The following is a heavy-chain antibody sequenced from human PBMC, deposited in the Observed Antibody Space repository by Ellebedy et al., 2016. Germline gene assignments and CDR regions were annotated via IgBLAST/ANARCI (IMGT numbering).Heavy chain of an antibody. V-gene: IGHV1-3*01. CDR3: ARVSGRYYYYYGMDV. J-gene: IGHJ6*02. CDR2: INAGNGNT. CDR1: GYTFTSYA. D-gene: IGHD6-13*01. Sequence: ASVKVSCXASGYTFTSYAMHWVRQAPGQRLEWMGWINAGNGNTKYSQKFQGRVTITRDTSASTAYMELSSLRSEDTAVYYCARVSGRYYYYYGMDVWGQGTTVTVSS.